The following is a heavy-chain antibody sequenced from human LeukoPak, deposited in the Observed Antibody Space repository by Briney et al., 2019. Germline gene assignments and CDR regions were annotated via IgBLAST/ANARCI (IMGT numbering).Heavy chain of an antibody. J-gene: IGHJ5*02. D-gene: IGHD6-19*01. CDR2: MNPNSGNT. CDR3: ASSVAGTRWFDL. Sequence: RASVKVSCKASGYTFTSYDIKWVRQATGQGREGMGWMNPNSGNTGYAQKFQRRVTMTSNTSITTAYMELSSLRSEDTAVYYCASSVAGTRWFDLWGQGTLVTVSS. V-gene: IGHV1-8*01. CDR1: GYTFTSYD.